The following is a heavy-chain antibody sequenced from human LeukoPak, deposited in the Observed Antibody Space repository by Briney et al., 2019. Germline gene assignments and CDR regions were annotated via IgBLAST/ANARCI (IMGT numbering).Heavy chain of an antibody. D-gene: IGHD3-22*01. CDR2: ISPYNGNT. J-gene: IGHJ4*02. CDR3: ARGPHERSGYPDD. CDR1: GYTFNTYG. V-gene: IGHV1-18*01. Sequence: ASVKVSCKPYGYTFNTYGITWVRQAPGQGLEWMGWISPYNGNTNYAQKFQGRVTMTTDTSTSTAYMELRSPRSDDTAVYYCARGPHERSGYPDDWGQGTLVTVSS.